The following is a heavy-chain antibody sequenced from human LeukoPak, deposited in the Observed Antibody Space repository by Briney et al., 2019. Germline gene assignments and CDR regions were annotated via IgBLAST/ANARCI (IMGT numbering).Heavy chain of an antibody. D-gene: IGHD3-10*01. Sequence: ASVKVSCKASGYTFTSYGISWVRQAPGQGLEWMGWISAYNGNTNYAQKLQGRVTMTTDTSTSTAYMELRSLRSDDTAVYYCARWSPAQRYYYGSGPTHDYYYYGMDVWGQGTTVTVPS. CDR3: ARWSPAQRYYYGSGPTHDYYYYGMDV. V-gene: IGHV1-18*01. CDR2: ISAYNGNT. CDR1: GYTFTSYG. J-gene: IGHJ6*02.